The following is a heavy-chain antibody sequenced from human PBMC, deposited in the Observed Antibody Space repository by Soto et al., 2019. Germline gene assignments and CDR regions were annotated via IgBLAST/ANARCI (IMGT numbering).Heavy chain of an antibody. CDR3: ARRGWRLDY. CDR1: GGSFSGYY. CDR2: IYHSGST. J-gene: IGHJ4*02. V-gene: IGHV4-34*01. D-gene: IGHD2-21*01. Sequence: SETLSLTCAVYGGSFSGYYWSWVRQPPGKGLEWIGEIYHSGSTNYNPSLKSRVTISVDKSKNQFSLKLSSVTAADTAVYYCARRGWRLDYWGQGTLVTVSS.